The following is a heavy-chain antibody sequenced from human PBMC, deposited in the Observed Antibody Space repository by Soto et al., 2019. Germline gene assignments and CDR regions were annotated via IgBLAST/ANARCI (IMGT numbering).Heavy chain of an antibody. CDR1: GGSVSSDNYY. CDR2: MYYSGST. D-gene: IGHD3-22*01. J-gene: IGHJ4*02. V-gene: IGHV4-61*01. Sequence: QVQLQESGPGLVKPSETLSLTCTVSGGSVSSDNYYWSWIRQPPGKGLEWIGYMYYSGSTNYNPSLKSRVTISVDTSKNQFSLKLRCVTAADTAVYYCARGYDSIDYYPFNYFDFWGQGTLVTVSS. CDR3: ARGYDSIDYYPFNYFDF.